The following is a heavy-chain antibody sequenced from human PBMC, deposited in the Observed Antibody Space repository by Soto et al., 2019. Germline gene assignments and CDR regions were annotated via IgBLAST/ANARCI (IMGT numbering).Heavy chain of an antibody. CDR2: IYYSGST. CDR3: ARDAGYYDILTGLGADWFDP. Sequence: PSETLSLTCTVSGGSISSGDYYWSWIRQPPGKGLEWIGYIYYSGSTYYNPSLKSRVTISVDTSKNQFSLKLSSVTAADTAVYYCARDAGYYDILTGLGADWFDPWGQGTLVTVSS. CDR1: GGSISSGDYY. J-gene: IGHJ5*02. D-gene: IGHD3-9*01. V-gene: IGHV4-30-4*01.